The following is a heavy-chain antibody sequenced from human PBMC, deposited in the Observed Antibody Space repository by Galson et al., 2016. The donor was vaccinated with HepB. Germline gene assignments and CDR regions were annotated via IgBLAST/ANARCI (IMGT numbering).Heavy chain of an antibody. CDR2: ITPGSTYT. CDR3: ARVVTPMAAANRGFGS. Sequence: SLRLSCAASGFTFRNAWMSWVRQAPGKGLEWVSSITPGSTYTHFADSVKGRFTISRDDAENSLYLHMNSLRAEDTALYYCARVVTPMAAANRGFGSWGQGTQVVVSS. D-gene: IGHD6-13*01. J-gene: IGHJ5*02. V-gene: IGHV3-21*01. CDR1: GFTFRNAW.